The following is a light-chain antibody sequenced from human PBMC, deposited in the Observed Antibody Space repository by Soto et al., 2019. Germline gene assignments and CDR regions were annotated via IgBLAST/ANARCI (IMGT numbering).Light chain of an antibody. V-gene: IGKV1-5*01. CDR1: RSVSGW. Sequence: DIQMTHSPSTLSASVGDTVTVTCRASRSVSGWLAWYQQKPGEAPKLLIYDASALPRGVPSRFSGSGSGKKFTLTIASLQPDDFATYYCQQYETFSWTFGSGTKVEIX. CDR3: QQYETFSWT. CDR2: DAS. J-gene: IGKJ1*01.